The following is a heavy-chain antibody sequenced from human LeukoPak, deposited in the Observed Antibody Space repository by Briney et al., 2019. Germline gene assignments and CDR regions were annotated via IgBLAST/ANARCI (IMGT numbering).Heavy chain of an antibody. CDR3: ARGSGVDYGSGSYPFDY. Sequence: GASVKVSCKASGGTFSSYAISWVRQAPGQGLEWMGWINPNSGGTNYAQKFQGWVTMTRDTSISTAYMELSRLRSDDTAVYYCARGSGVDYGSGSYPFDYWGQGTLVTVSS. D-gene: IGHD3-10*01. CDR1: GGTFSSYA. CDR2: INPNSGGT. V-gene: IGHV1-2*04. J-gene: IGHJ4*02.